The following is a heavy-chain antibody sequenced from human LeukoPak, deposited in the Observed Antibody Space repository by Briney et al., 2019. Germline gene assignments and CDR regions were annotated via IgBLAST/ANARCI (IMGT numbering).Heavy chain of an antibody. J-gene: IGHJ4*02. CDR1: GFTFSSYW. V-gene: IGHV3-7*05. CDR2: IKQDGSDK. CDR3: TTDVLLWFGELLFDFDY. Sequence: GGSLRLSCAASGFTFSSYWMSWVRQAPGKGLEWVANIKQDGSDKYYVDAVKGRFTISRDNAKNSLYLQMNSLKTEDTAVYYCTTDVLLWFGELLFDFDYWGQGTLVTVSS. D-gene: IGHD3-10*01.